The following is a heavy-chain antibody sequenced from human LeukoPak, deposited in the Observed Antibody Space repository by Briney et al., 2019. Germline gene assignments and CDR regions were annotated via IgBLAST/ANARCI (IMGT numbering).Heavy chain of an antibody. CDR3: AKDLGDGSGSYYKKVYYYYGMDV. V-gene: IGHV3-23*01. D-gene: IGHD3-10*01. Sequence: GGSLRLSCAASGFTFSSYAMSWVRQAPGKGLEWVSAISGSGGSTYYADPVKGRFTISRDNSKNTLYLQMNSLRAEDTAVYYCAKDLGDGSGSYYKKVYYYYGMDVWGQGTTVTVSS. CDR2: ISGSGGST. CDR1: GFTFSSYA. J-gene: IGHJ6*02.